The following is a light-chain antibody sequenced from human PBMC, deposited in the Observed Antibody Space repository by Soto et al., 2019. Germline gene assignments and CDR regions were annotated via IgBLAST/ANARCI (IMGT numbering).Light chain of an antibody. CDR2: KVS. CDR1: QILVHSDGIAY. J-gene: IGKJ5*01. CDR3: MQGTHWPIT. V-gene: IGKV2-30*02. Sequence: DVVMTQSPLSLPVTLGQPASISCRSNQILVHSDGIAYFSWFQQRPGRSPRRLIYKVSNRDSGVPARFSGSGSGTDFAPKISRVEAEDVGVYYCMQGTHWPITFGQGTRLEIK.